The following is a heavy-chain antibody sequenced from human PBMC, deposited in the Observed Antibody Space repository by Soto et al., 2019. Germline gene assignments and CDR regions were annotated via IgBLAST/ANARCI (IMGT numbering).Heavy chain of an antibody. CDR1: GFTVSSNY. D-gene: IGHD6-13*01. CDR2: IYSGGST. Sequence: GGSLRLSCAASGFTVSSNYMSWVRQAPGKGLEWVSVIYSGGSTYYADSVKGRFTISRDNSKNTLYLKMNSLRAEDTAVYYCARVELMSAADLAYYYYYGMDVWGQGTTVTVSS. V-gene: IGHV3-53*01. J-gene: IGHJ6*02. CDR3: ARVELMSAADLAYYYYYGMDV.